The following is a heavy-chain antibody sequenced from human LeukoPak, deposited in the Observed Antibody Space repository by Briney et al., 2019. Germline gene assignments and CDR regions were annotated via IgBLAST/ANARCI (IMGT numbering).Heavy chain of an antibody. CDR1: GYTFTSYA. CDR3: ARSQAHMIVAPSLPDY. CDR2: INPNSGGT. J-gene: IGHJ4*02. D-gene: IGHD3-22*01. V-gene: IGHV1-2*02. Sequence: ASVKVSCKASGYTFTSYAMNWVRQAPGQGLEWMGWINPNSGGTNYAQKFQGRVTMTRDTSISTAYMELSRLRSDDTAVYYCARSQAHMIVAPSLPDYWGQGTLVTVSS.